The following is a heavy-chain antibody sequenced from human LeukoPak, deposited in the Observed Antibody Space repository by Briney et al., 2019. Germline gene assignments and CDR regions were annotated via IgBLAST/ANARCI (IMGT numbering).Heavy chain of an antibody. V-gene: IGHV3-23*01. CDR3: AKDDDGHHHGVDH. J-gene: IGHJ4*02. Sequence: GGSLRLSCAASGFTVSSYAMTWVRQAPGKGLEWVSAIGYSAGDTYYADSVKGRFTISRDNSMNTLYLQMSSLRADDTALYYCAKDDDGHHHGVDHWGQGALVTVSS. CDR2: IGYSAGDT. CDR1: GFTVSSYA. D-gene: IGHD4-17*01.